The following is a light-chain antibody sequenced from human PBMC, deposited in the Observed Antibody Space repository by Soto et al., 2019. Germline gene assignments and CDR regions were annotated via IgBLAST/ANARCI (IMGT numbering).Light chain of an antibody. V-gene: IGKV1-5*01. Sequence: EIRMSPCPLTQYASICDRVTIAGRASQNINSWLAWYQQKPGKAPELLIYTASTLQSGDRLRFSGRGSGSQFTLTISGLQPEDFATYYGQQLNSYPYTFGGGTKVDIK. CDR3: QQLNSYPYT. J-gene: IGKJ4*01. CDR2: TAS. CDR1: QNINSW.